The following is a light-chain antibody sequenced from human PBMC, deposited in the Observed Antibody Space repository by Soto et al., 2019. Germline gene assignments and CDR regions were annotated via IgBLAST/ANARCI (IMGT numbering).Light chain of an antibody. J-gene: IGLJ1*01. CDR1: SSAVGGYNY. CDR2: EVS. Sequence: SVLTQPPSPSGSPGPSVTISCTGTSSAVGGYNYVSWYQHHPGKAPKLVIYEVSKRPSGVPDRFSGSKSGNTASLTVSGLQAEDEADYYCSSYAGSTCFVFGTGTKVTVL. V-gene: IGLV2-8*01. CDR3: SSYAGSTCFV.